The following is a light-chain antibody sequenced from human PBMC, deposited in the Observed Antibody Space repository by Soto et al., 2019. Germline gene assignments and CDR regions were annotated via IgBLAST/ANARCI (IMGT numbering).Light chain of an antibody. CDR1: QGISSY. CDR2: DAS. J-gene: IGKJ3*01. CDR3: QQLNRYPFT. V-gene: IGKV1-9*01. Sequence: DIQLTQSPSFLSASVGDRVTITCRASQGISSYLAWYQQKPGKAPTLLIYDASTLESGVPSRFSGSGSGTEFTLTISSLQPEDFATYYCQQLNRYPFTFGPGTKVDIK.